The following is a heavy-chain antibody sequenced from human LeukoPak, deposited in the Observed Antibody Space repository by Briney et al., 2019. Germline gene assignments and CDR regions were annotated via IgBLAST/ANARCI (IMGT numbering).Heavy chain of an antibody. CDR1: GGSISSYY. J-gene: IGHJ4*02. D-gene: IGHD3-22*01. CDR3: ARATYYYDSSGYSPTVYFDD. Sequence: PSETLSLTCTVSGGSISSYYWGWIRQPPGKGLEWIGSIYYNGSTYYNPSLKSRVTISLDTSKRQFSLKLYSVTAADTAVYYCARATYYYDSSGYSPTVYFDDWGRGTLVTVSS. CDR2: IYYNGST. V-gene: IGHV4-39*07.